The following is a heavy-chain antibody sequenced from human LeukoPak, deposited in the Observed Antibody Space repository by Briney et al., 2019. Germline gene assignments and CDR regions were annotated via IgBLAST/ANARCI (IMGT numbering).Heavy chain of an antibody. V-gene: IGHV1-46*01. CDR3: ARGITIFGVVPYYFDY. D-gene: IGHD3-3*01. CDR2: INPSGGST. CDR1: GYTFTSYY. J-gene: IGHJ4*02. Sequence: ASVKVSCKASGYTFTSYYMHWVRQAPGQGLEWMGRINPSGGSTSYAQKFQGRVTMTRDMSTSTVYMELSSLRSEDTAVYYCARGITIFGVVPYYFDYWGQGTLVTVSS.